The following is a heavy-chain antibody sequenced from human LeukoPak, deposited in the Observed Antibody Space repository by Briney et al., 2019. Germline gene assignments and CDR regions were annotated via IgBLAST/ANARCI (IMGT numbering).Heavy chain of an antibody. Sequence: SVKVSCKASGGTFSSYAISWVRQAPGQGLEWMGRIIPIFGTANYAQKFQGRVTIITDESTSTAYMELSSLRSEDTAVYYCARAQYYYGSGSSDDLYFDYWGQGTLVTVSS. J-gene: IGHJ4*02. CDR3: ARAQYYYGSGSSDDLYFDY. CDR1: GGTFSSYA. V-gene: IGHV1-69*05. D-gene: IGHD3-10*01. CDR2: IIPIFGTA.